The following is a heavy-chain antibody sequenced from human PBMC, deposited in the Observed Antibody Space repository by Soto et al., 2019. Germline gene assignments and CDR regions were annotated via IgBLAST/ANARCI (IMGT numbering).Heavy chain of an antibody. V-gene: IGHV3-48*02. D-gene: IGHD3-3*01. CDR1: GFSLSDYA. CDR3: ARIKLVEWFFINVDVYDMDV. Sequence: PGGSLRLSCVASGFSLSDYAVNGVRQAPGKGLEWVSFISSDSRTIYYADSVEGRFTVSRDNARNSVSLQMDSLRDEDAAVYYCARIKLVEWFFINVDVYDMDVWGQGTPVTVSS. CDR2: ISSDSRTI. J-gene: IGHJ6*02.